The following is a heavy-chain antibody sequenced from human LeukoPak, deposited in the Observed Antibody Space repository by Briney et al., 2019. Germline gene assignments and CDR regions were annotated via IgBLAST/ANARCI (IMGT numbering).Heavy chain of an antibody. CDR1: GFTFNSYG. V-gene: IGHV3-NL1*01. J-gene: IGHJ6*02. CDR3: ARGPNGDV. D-gene: IGHD2-8*01. Sequence: GRSLRLSCVASGFTFNSYGMHWVRQAPGKGLDWVSIMYTSGSTYYADSVKGRFTTSRDNSKNTLYLQMNSLRAEDTAVYYCARGPNGDVWGQGTTVTVSS. CDR2: MYTSGST.